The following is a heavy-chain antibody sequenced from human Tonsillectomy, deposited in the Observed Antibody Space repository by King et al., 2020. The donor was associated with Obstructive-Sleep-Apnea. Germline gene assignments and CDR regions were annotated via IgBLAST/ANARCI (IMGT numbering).Heavy chain of an antibody. CDR2: ISYDGSNI. CDR1: GFTFSTYG. J-gene: IGHJ6*02. CDR3: AKDPELWFGSMDV. V-gene: IGHV3-30*18. D-gene: IGHD3-10*01. Sequence: VQLVESGGSVVQPGRSLRLYCAASGFTFSTYGMHWVRQAPGKGLEWVAVISYDGSNIYYGDSVKGRFSISRDNSKNTLYLQMNSLRAEDTAVYYCAKDPELWFGSMDVWGQGTTVTVSS.